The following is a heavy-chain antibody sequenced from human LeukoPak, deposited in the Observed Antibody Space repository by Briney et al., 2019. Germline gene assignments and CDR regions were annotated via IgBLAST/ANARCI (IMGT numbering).Heavy chain of an antibody. J-gene: IGHJ5*02. CDR2: VIPFFGTA. Sequence: ASVKVSCKASGGTFSSYAISWVRQAPGQGLEWMGGVIPFFGTANYAQKFQGRVTITADESTSTAYMELSSLRSEDTAVYYCARWYYDIFGMYGWFDPWGQGTLVTVSS. V-gene: IGHV1-69*13. CDR1: GGTFSSYA. D-gene: IGHD3-9*01. CDR3: ARWYYDIFGMYGWFDP.